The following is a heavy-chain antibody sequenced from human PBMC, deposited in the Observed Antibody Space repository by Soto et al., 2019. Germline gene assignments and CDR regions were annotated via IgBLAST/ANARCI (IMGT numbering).Heavy chain of an antibody. J-gene: IGHJ4*02. Sequence: GGSLRLSCAASGFTFSSYWMSWVRQAPGKGLEWVANIKQDGSEKYYVDSVKGRFTISRDNAKNSLYLQMNSLRAEDTAVYYCARVLRIAAAGNPGYWGQGTLVTVSS. CDR3: ARVLRIAAAGNPGY. V-gene: IGHV3-7*01. D-gene: IGHD6-13*01. CDR2: IKQDGSEK. CDR1: GFTFSSYW.